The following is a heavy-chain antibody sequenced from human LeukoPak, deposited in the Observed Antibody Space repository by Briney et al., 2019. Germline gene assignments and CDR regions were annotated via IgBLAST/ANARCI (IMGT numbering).Heavy chain of an antibody. CDR1: GYTFTGYF. Sequence: ASVKVSCKASGYTFTGYFMHWVQQAPGQGLEWMGWINPNSGGTNYAQKFQGRVTMTRDTSISTAYMELSRLRSDDTAVYYCARERAYDSSGYYYYAFDIWGQGTMVTVSS. V-gene: IGHV1-2*02. CDR2: INPNSGGT. J-gene: IGHJ3*02. D-gene: IGHD3-22*01. CDR3: ARERAYDSSGYYYYAFDI.